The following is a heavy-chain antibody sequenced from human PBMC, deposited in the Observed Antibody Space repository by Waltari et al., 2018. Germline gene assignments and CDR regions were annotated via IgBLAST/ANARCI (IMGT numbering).Heavy chain of an antibody. CDR3: ATDNWNRYSFDI. D-gene: IGHD1-20*01. J-gene: IGHJ3*02. CDR1: GDSISSSNW. V-gene: IGHV4-4*02. CDR2: IYHSGIT. Sequence: QVQLQESAPGLVKPSGTLSLTCAVSGDSISSSNWWSWVRQPPGKGLEWIGEIYHSGITNYNPSLTSRVTIAVDKSKNQFSLKLTSVPAADTAVYYCATDNWNRYSFDIWGQGTMVTVSS.